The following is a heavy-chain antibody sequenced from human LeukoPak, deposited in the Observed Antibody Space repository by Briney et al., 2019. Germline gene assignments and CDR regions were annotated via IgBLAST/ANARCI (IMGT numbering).Heavy chain of an antibody. CDR3: AKDTVAVAGGWFGP. CDR2: ISWNGANI. D-gene: IGHD6-19*01. Sequence: GGSLRLSCAASGFTFDDYGMHWVRQAPGKGLEWVSGISWNGANIGYADSVKGRFTISRDNAKNSLYLQMNSLRTEDTALYYCAKDTVAVAGGWFGPWGQGTLVTVSS. V-gene: IGHV3-9*01. J-gene: IGHJ5*02. CDR1: GFTFDDYG.